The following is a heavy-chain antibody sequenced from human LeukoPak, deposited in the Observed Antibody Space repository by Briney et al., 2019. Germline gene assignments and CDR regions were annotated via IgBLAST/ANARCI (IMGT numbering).Heavy chain of an antibody. CDR2: IYHSGST. J-gene: IGHJ4*01. CDR1: GGSISSSNW. D-gene: IGHD3-10*01. Sequence: KPSGTLSLTCAVSGGSISSSNWWSWVRQPPGKGLEWIGEIYHSGSTKYNPSLKSRVTISVGASNNQFSLKLTSVTAADTAVYYCASGDYGAGSPVMRYWGHGTLVIVSS. V-gene: IGHV4-4*02. CDR3: ASGDYGAGSPVMRY.